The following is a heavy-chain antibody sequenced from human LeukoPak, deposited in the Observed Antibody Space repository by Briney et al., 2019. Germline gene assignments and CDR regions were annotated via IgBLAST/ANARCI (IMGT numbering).Heavy chain of an antibody. CDR2: IIPIFGTA. V-gene: IGHV1-69*05. CDR3: ARSPFTLDSSGYVRDY. J-gene: IGHJ4*02. D-gene: IGHD3-22*01. Sequence: SVKVSCKASGGTFSRYAISWVRQAPGQGLEWMGGIIPIFGTANYAQRFQGRVTITTDESTSTAYMELSSLRSEDTAVYYCARSPFTLDSSGYVRDYWGQGTLVTVSS. CDR1: GGTFSRYA.